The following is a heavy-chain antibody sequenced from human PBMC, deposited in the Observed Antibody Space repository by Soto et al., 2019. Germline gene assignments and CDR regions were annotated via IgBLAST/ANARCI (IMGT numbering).Heavy chain of an antibody. Sequence: LSLTCTVSGDSIISGDYYWSWIRQPPGKGLEWIGYINYSGSTYYNPSLKSRVTMSVDTSKNQFSLRLSSVTAADTAVYYCARDPRFCSVDTCRNSDFWGQGTLVTVSS. CDR2: INYSGST. V-gene: IGHV4-30-4*01. D-gene: IGHD3-3*01. J-gene: IGHJ4*02. CDR3: ARDPRFCSVDTCRNSDF. CDR1: GDSIISGDYY.